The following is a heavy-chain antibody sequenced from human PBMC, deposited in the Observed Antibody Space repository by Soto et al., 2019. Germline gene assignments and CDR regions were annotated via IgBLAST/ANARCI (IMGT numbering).Heavy chain of an antibody. J-gene: IGHJ3*02. V-gene: IGHV5-10-1*01. CDR2: IDPSDSYT. Sequence: GESLKISCKGSGYSFTSYWISWVRQMPGKGLEWMGRIDPSDSYTNYSPSFQGHVTISADKSISTAYLQWSSLKASDTAMYYCASPPHVEYGSSAGLRAFDIWGQGTMVTVSS. CDR3: ASPPHVEYGSSAGLRAFDI. CDR1: GYSFTSYW. D-gene: IGHD6-6*01.